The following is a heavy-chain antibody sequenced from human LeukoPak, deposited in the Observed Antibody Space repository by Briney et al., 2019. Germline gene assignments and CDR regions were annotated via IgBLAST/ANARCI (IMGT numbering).Heavy chain of an antibody. D-gene: IGHD1-26*01. J-gene: IGHJ4*02. V-gene: IGHV4-4*02. Sequence: PSETLSLTCAVSGGSILATNWWSWVRQPPGKGLEWIGEVHLSGASNYNPSLKSRVNMSIDKSKNQLSLELTSVTAADTAIYYCTRESGAFSPFGFWGQGTLVTVSS. CDR2: VHLSGAS. CDR1: GGSILATNW. CDR3: TRESGAFSPFGF.